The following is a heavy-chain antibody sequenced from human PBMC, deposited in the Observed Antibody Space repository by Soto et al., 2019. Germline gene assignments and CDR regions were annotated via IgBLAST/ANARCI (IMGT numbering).Heavy chain of an antibody. V-gene: IGHV1-18*01. Sequence: QVQLVQSGGEVKKPGASVKVSCKASGYTFTNYDIGWVRQAPGQGLEWMGWINVYNGNAKYAQKVQGRVTMTTDTSTSTAYMELRSVRSDDTAVYYCARGVGSGSYYNQYNWFDPWGQGTLVTVS. CDR2: INVYNGNA. D-gene: IGHD3-10*01. CDR3: ARGVGSGSYYNQYNWFDP. CDR1: GYTFTNYD. J-gene: IGHJ5*02.